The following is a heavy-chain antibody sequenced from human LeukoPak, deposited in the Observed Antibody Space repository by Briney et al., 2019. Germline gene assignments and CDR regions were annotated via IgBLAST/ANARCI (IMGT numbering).Heavy chain of an antibody. CDR3: TTGQGKTDDDY. J-gene: IGHJ4*02. CDR1: GGSISSYY. V-gene: IGHV3-15*01. CDR2: IKRQTEGGAT. Sequence: ETLSLTCTVSGGSISSYYWSWVRQAPGKGPAWVGRIKRQTEGGATGYGSPVKGRFGISKDDSTNTLYLQMNSLQTEDTAVYYWTTGQGKTDDDYWGQGTLVTVSS.